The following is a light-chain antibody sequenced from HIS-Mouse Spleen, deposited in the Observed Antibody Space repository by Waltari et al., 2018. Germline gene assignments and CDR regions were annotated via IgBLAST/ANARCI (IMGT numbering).Light chain of an antibody. Sequence: QSALTQPASVSGSPGQSLTISCTRTSSPVVRYNLVSWYQHHPGKAPKLMIYEGSKRPSGVSNRFSGSKSGNTASLTISGLQAEDEADYYCCSYAGSSTVVFGGGTKLTVL. CDR1: SSPVVRYNL. CDR3: CSYAGSSTVV. J-gene: IGLJ2*01. CDR2: EGS. V-gene: IGLV2-23*01.